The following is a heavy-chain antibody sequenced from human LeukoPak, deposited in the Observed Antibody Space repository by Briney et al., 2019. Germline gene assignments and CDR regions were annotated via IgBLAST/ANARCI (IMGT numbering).Heavy chain of an antibody. CDR3: ARELSDSSGYDSPDAFDI. V-gene: IGHV1-18*01. Sequence: GASVKVSCKASGYIFSSYGISWVRQAPGQGLEWMGWISAYNGNTNYAQKLQGRVTMTTDTSTSTAYMELRSLRSDDTAVYYCARELSDSSGYDSPDAFDIWGQGTMVTVSS. D-gene: IGHD3-22*01. CDR2: ISAYNGNT. J-gene: IGHJ3*02. CDR1: GYIFSSYG.